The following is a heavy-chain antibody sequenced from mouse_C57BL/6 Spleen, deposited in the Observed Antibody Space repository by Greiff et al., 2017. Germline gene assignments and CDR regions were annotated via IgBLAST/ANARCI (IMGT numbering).Heavy chain of an antibody. J-gene: IGHJ2*01. CDR3: AIWGYDGYYDDD. D-gene: IGHD2-3*01. V-gene: IGHV1-52*01. CDR1: GYTFTSYW. CDR2: IDPSDSET. Sequence: VQLQQPGAELVRPGSSVKLSCKASGYTFTSYWMHWVKQRPIQGLEWIGNIDPSDSETHYNQKFKDKATLTVDKSSSTAYMQLSSLTSEDSAVYYCAIWGYDGYYDDDWGEGTTLTVSS.